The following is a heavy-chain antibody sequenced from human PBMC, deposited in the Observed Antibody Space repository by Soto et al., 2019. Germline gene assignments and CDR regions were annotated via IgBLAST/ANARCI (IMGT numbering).Heavy chain of an antibody. CDR2: VIPIFGTA. V-gene: IGHV1-69*01. J-gene: IGHJ4*02. D-gene: IGHD1-26*01. CDR3: ARAPLGRGSYPSYGGGLDY. Sequence: QVQLVQSGAEVKKPGSSVKVSCKASGGTFSSYAISWVRQAPGQGLEWMGGVIPIFGTANYAQKFQGRVTINANESTSTAYMELSSLRSEDTAVYYCARAPLGRGSYPSYGGGLDYWGQGTLVTVSS. CDR1: GGTFSSYA.